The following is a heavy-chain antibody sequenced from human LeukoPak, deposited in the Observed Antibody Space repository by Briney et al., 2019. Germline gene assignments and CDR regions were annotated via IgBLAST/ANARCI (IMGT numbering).Heavy chain of an antibody. V-gene: IGHV4-39*01. Sequence: PSETLSLTCTVSGGSISSSSYYWGWIRQPPGQGLEWIGCIYYSGSTYYNPSLKSRVTISVDTSKNQFSLKLSSVTAADTAVYYCARRRIVVVAATPGHNWFDPWGQGTLVTVSS. D-gene: IGHD2-15*01. J-gene: IGHJ5*02. CDR1: GGSISSSSYY. CDR2: IYYSGST. CDR3: ARRRIVVVAATPGHNWFDP.